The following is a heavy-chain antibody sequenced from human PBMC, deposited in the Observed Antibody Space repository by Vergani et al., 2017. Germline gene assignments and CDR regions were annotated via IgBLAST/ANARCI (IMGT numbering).Heavy chain of an antibody. D-gene: IGHD2-2*01. CDR3: AXSVVGYCSSTSCSAYDY. CDR1: GYTFTSYA. J-gene: IGHJ4*02. CDR2: INAGNGNT. Sequence: QVQLVQSGAEVKKPGASVKVSCKASGYTFTSYAMHWVRQAPGQRLEWMGWINAGNGNTKYSQKFQGRVTITRDTSASTAYMELSSLRSEDTAVYYCAXSVVGYCSSTSCSAYDYWGQGTLVTVSS. V-gene: IGHV1-3*01.